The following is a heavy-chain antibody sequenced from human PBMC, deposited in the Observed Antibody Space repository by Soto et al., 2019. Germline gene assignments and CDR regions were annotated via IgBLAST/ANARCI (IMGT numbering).Heavy chain of an antibody. CDR2: INDYGTTI. D-gene: IGHD1-1*01. V-gene: IGHV3-74*01. CDR3: ARGGLEPFDY. CDR1: GFNLGSYW. Sequence: GGSLRLSCAASGFNLGSYWMHWVRQAPGKGLVWVSRINDYGTTINYAESVEGRFTISRDDAKSEVYLQMNNLRAEDTAVYYCARGGLEPFDYWGQGALVTSPQ. J-gene: IGHJ4*02.